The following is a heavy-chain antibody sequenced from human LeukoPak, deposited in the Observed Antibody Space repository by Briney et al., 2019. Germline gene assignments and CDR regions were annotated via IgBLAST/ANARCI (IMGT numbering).Heavy chain of an antibody. D-gene: IGHD2-15*01. CDR3: ARGPLCCSGGTCYCQDYDYYYMDV. J-gene: IGHJ6*03. CDR1: GFTFDDYA. Sequence: GGSLRLSCAASGFTFDDYAMHWVRQAPGKGLEWVSGISWNSGSIGYADSVKGRFTISRDNAKKSLYLQMNSLRAEDTAVYYCARGPLCCSGGTCYCQDYDYYYMDVWGKGTMVTVSS. V-gene: IGHV3-9*01. CDR2: ISWNSGSI.